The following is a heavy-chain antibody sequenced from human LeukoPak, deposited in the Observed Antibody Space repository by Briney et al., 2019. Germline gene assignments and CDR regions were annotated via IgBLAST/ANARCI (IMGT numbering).Heavy chain of an antibody. Sequence: GGSLRLSCAASGFTVSRSYMSWVRQAPGKGLEWVSVLYSGGATHYADSVKGRFTISRDNSKNTFYLQMDSLTTEDTAVYYCACESAVAGFVYGGRGTVDTVSS. V-gene: IGHV3-53*05. CDR2: LYSGGAT. CDR3: ACESAVAGFVY. D-gene: IGHD6-19*01. CDR1: GFTVSRSY. J-gene: IGHJ4*02.